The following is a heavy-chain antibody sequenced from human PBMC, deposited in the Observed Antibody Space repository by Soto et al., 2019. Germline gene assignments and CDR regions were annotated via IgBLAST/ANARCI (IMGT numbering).Heavy chain of an antibody. D-gene: IGHD3-22*01. CDR1: GFTFSDYA. J-gene: IGHJ4*02. V-gene: IGHV3-23*04. CDR3: VKGAGYFATSDYYYGDY. Sequence: EVQLVESGGDLVQPGGSLRLSCAASGFTFSDYAMSWVRQAPGKGLEWVSAISGSGGTPYYADSAKGRFGISRDNAKSTLYLQMDNLRVEDTALYYCVKGAGYFATSDYYYGDYWGQGTLITVSS. CDR2: ISGSGGTP.